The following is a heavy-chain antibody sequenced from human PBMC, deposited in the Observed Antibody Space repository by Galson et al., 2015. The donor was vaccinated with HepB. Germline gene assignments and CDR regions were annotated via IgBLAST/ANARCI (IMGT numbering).Heavy chain of an antibody. CDR1: GFSLSTTGVS. CDR3: ARRGAGEVVWSEDGYFDF. D-gene: IGHD3-16*01. Sequence: PALVKPTQTLTLTCSFSGFSLSTTGVSVGWIRQPPGKALQWLALIYWNEDERYSPSLRNRLTITKDTSKNQVVLTMINMDPVDTVTYYCARRGAGEVVWSEDGYFDFWGRGTVVTVSS. V-gene: IGHV2-5*01. J-gene: IGHJ2*01. CDR2: IYWNEDE.